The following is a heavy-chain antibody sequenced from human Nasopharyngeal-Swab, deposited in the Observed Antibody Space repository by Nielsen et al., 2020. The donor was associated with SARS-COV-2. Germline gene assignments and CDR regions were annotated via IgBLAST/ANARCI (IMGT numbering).Heavy chain of an antibody. CDR1: GFTFPSYY. CDR2: IDPFSGST. Sequence: SVPVSCQASGFTFPSYYFNWVRPAPGHGREWMGMIDPFSGSTSPAHRFQGRVTVTRDTSTSTVYMEVRSLTSEDAAVYYCTRDQGGGDPYDSWGQGTLVTVSS. J-gene: IGHJ4*02. CDR3: TRDQGGGDPYDS. D-gene: IGHD2-21*02. V-gene: IGHV1-46*01.